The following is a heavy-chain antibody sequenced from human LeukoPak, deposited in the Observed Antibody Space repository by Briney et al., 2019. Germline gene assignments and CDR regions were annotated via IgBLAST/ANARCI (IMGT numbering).Heavy chain of an antibody. J-gene: IGHJ4*02. D-gene: IGHD1-7*01. Sequence: ASVKVSCKASGYTFTNYGVSWVRQAPGQGLEWMGWISAYNGYTNYAQKLQGRVTMTTDTSTSTAYMELRSLRSDDTAVYYCARSEGITGTTEFDYWGQGTLVTVSS. V-gene: IGHV1-18*01. CDR3: ARSEGITGTTEFDY. CDR1: GYTFTNYG. CDR2: ISAYNGYT.